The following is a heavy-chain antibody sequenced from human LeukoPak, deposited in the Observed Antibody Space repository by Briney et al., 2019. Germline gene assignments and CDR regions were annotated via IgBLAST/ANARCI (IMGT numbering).Heavy chain of an antibody. V-gene: IGHV4-59*01. CDR1: GGSISSSY. CDR3: ATNSSWFDN. D-gene: IGHD6-13*01. CDR2: ISDSGST. Sequence: PSETLSLTCTVSGGSISSSYWSWIRQPPGKGLEWIGYISDSGSTNYNPSLKSRVTISVDTSKNQLFLKLRSVTTADTAVYYCATNSSWFDNWGQGTLVTVSS. J-gene: IGHJ4*02.